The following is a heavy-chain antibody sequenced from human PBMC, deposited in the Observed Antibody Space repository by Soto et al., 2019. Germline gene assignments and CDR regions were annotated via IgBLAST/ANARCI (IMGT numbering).Heavy chain of an antibody. Sequence: ASVKVSCKVSGYTLTELSMHWVRQAPGKGLEWMGGFDPEEGETIYAQKFQGRVTMTEDTSTDTAYMELSSLRSEDTAVYYCATRITMVRGVITKSYYYYGMDVWGQGTTVTVSS. J-gene: IGHJ6*02. CDR1: GYTLTELS. D-gene: IGHD3-10*01. CDR2: FDPEEGET. V-gene: IGHV1-24*01. CDR3: ATRITMVRGVITKSYYYYGMDV.